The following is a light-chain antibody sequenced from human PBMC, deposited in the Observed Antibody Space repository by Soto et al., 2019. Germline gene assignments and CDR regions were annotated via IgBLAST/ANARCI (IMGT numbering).Light chain of an antibody. V-gene: IGLV1-40*01. CDR1: SSNIGAGYD. J-gene: IGLJ3*02. CDR3: QSYDRRLSGGV. CDR2: YNT. Sequence: QSVLTQPPSVSGAPGQRVTISCTGSSSNIGAGYDVQWYQQLPGTAPKLLIYYNTDRPSGVPDRFSGSKSGTSASLAITGLQAEDEADYSCQSYDRRLSGGVFGGGTKVTVL.